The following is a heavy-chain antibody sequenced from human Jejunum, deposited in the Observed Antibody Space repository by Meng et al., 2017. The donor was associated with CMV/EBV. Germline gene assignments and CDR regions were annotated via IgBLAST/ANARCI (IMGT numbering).Heavy chain of an antibody. CDR2: INEDGGEI. V-gene: IGHV3-7*01. J-gene: IGHJ6*02. CDR3: ARITTFGTGLHGMDV. Sequence: GFSLSRNWMTWVRQAPGKGLEWVANINEDGGEIYYVDSLKGRFTISRDNAKNSLYLQMNSLRAEDSAVYYCARITTFGTGLHGMDVWGQGTTVTVSS. D-gene: IGHD3-3*01. CDR1: GFSLSRNW.